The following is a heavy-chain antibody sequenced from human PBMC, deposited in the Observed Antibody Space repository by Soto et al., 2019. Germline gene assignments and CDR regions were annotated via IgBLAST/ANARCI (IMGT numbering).Heavy chain of an antibody. V-gene: IGHV1-24*01. Sequence: ASVKVSCKVSGYTLTELSMHWVRQAPGKGLEWMGGFDPEDGETIYAQKFQGRVTMTEDTSTDTAYMELSSLRSEDTAVYYCATKVTQRIYYYYGMDVWGQGTTVTVS. J-gene: IGHJ6*02. CDR2: FDPEDGET. CDR3: ATKVTQRIYYYYGMDV. CDR1: GYTLTELS. D-gene: IGHD5-18*01.